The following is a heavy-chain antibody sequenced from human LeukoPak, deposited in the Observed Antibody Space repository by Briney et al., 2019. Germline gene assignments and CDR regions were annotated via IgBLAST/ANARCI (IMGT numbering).Heavy chain of an antibody. CDR1: GFTFSTYA. Sequence: LSGRSLRLSCAASGFTFSTYAMNWVRQAPGKGLEWVSGISGSGVSTSYADSVKGRFTISRDNAKNTLYLQMNSLRAEDTAVYYCARSGYSYGYDFDYWGQGTLVTVSS. J-gene: IGHJ4*02. CDR3: ARSGYSYGYDFDY. CDR2: ISGSGVST. D-gene: IGHD5-18*01. V-gene: IGHV3-23*01.